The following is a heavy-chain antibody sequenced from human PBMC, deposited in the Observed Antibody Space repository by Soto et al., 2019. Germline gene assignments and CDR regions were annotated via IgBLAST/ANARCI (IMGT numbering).Heavy chain of an antibody. CDR2: ISGSGGST. Sequence: GGSLRLSCAASGFTFSSYAMSWVRQAPGKGLEWVSAISGSGGSTYYADSVKGRFPISRDNSKNTLYLQMNSLRDEDTAVYYCAKLLVDDFWSGYYLGYFDYWGQGTLVTVSS. CDR3: AKLLVDDFWSGYYLGYFDY. CDR1: GFTFSSYA. J-gene: IGHJ4*02. V-gene: IGHV3-23*01. D-gene: IGHD3-3*01.